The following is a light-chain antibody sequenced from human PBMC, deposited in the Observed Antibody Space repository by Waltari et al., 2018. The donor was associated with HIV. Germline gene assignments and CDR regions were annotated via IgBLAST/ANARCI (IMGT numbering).Light chain of an antibody. V-gene: IGLV2-23*02. Sequence: QSALTQPASVSGSPGQSITISCTGTSSDVGSYNLVSWYQPHPGKAPKLMIYEVSKRPSGVSNRFSGSKSGNTASLTISGLQAEDEADYYCCSYAGSSTPNWVFGGGTKLTVL. CDR1: SSDVGSYNL. CDR3: CSYAGSSTPNWV. J-gene: IGLJ3*02. CDR2: EVS.